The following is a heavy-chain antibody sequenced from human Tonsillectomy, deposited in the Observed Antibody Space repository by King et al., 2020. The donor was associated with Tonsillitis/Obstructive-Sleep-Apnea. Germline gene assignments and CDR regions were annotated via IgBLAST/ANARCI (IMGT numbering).Heavy chain of an antibody. CDR2: ISYDGSDK. J-gene: IGHJ3*02. V-gene: IGHV3-30*04. CDR1: EFTFSSYA. D-gene: IGHD6-19*01. CDR3: GREGGGVAGAFNI. Sequence: QLVQSGGGVVQPGGSLRLSCAASEFTFSSYAMHWVRQAPGKGLEWVAFISYDGSDKFYADSVKGRFTISTDNSKNTLYLQRNSLRTEDTAVYYCGREGGGVAGAFNIWGQGTMVTVSS.